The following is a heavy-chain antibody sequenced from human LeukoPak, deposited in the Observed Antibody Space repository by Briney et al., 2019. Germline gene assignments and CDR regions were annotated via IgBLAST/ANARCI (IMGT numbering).Heavy chain of an antibody. D-gene: IGHD6-13*01. Sequence: GGSLRLSCAASGFTFSSYGMHWVRQAPGKGLEWVAIIRYDGSNKYYADSVEGRFTISRDNSKNTLYLQMNSLRAEDTAVYYCAKDFSAIAAAGRFDYWGQGTLVTVSS. CDR1: GFTFSSYG. J-gene: IGHJ4*02. V-gene: IGHV3-30*02. CDR2: IRYDGSNK. CDR3: AKDFSAIAAAGRFDY.